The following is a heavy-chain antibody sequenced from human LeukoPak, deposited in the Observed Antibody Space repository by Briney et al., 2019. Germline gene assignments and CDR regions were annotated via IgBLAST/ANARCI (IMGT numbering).Heavy chain of an antibody. J-gene: IGHJ4*02. V-gene: IGHV3-30*03. CDR1: GFTLSSYC. CDR3: AYPSIIAVAAPDY. CDR2: ISYDGSNK. D-gene: IGHD6-19*01. Sequence: PGGSLRLSCAASGFTLSSYCMHWVRQAPGKGLEWVAVISYDGSNKYYADFVNGRFTISRDNSKHTLYLQMNSLRAEDTALYYCAYPSIIAVAAPDYWGQGTLVTVSS.